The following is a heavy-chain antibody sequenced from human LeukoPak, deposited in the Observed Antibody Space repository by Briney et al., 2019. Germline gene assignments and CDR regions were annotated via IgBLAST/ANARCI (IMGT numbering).Heavy chain of an antibody. V-gene: IGHV4-4*07. CDR3: ARSARVEPGTGYYFDS. Sequence: SETLSLTCTVSGGSINGYFWSWMRQPAGKGLEWIGRILTNGNTDYNPSLNSRVTMSMDTSRNQFSLKLRSVSAADTAVYYCARSARVEPGTGYYFDSWGRGTLVTFSS. CDR2: ILTNGNT. J-gene: IGHJ4*02. CDR1: GGSINGYF. D-gene: IGHD2-15*01.